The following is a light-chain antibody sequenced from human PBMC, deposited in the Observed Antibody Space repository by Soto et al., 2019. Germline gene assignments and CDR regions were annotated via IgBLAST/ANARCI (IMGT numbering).Light chain of an antibody. J-gene: IGKJ4*01. V-gene: IGKV3-20*01. CDR1: QSVSRDY. CDR3: QQYGSSPLT. CDR2: AAS. Sequence: EIVLAQSPGTLSLSPGQRATLSCRASQSVSRDYVAWYQHKPGQAPRLLIYAASSRPSGIPDRFGGSGSGTDFTLTISRLEPEDFALYYCQQYGSSPLTFGGGIRVEFK.